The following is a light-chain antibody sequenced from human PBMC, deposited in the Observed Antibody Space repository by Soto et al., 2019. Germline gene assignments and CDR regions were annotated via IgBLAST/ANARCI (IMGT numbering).Light chain of an antibody. Sequence: QSVLAHPASVSGSPGQSITISCPGTSSDVGTYDAVSWYQHHPGKVPRLMIYEVDKRPSGVSYRFSGSKSGNTASLTISWLQAEDEADYYCCSYAGTSYVFGSGTKVTVL. V-gene: IGLV2-23*02. J-gene: IGLJ1*01. CDR2: EVD. CDR3: CSYAGTSYV. CDR1: SSDVGTYDA.